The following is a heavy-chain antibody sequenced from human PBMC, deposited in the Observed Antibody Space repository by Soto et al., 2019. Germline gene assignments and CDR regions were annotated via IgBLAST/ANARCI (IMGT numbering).Heavy chain of an antibody. D-gene: IGHD3-10*01. Sequence: GASVKVSCKVSGYTLTELSMHWVRQAPGKGLEWMGGFDPEDGETIYAQKFQGRVTMTEDTSTDTAYMGLSSLRSEDTAVYYCATSPITMVRGVIITPGFDPWGQGTLVTVSS. J-gene: IGHJ5*02. CDR1: GYTLTELS. CDR3: ATSPITMVRGVIITPGFDP. CDR2: FDPEDGET. V-gene: IGHV1-24*01.